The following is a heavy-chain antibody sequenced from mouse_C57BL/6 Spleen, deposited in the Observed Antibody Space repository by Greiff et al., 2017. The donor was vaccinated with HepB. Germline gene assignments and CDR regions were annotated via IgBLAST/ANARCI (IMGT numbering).Heavy chain of an antibody. CDR1: GFSLTSYA. J-gene: IGHJ1*03. CDR3: ARMGYYGSSGYFDV. CDR2: IWTGGGT. V-gene: IGHV2-9-1*01. D-gene: IGHD1-1*01. Sequence: VKLQESGPGLVAPSQSLSITCTVSGFSLTSYAISWVRQPPGKGLEWLGVIWTGGGTNYNSAFKSRLSISKDNSKSQVFLKMNSLQTDDTARYYCARMGYYGSSGYFDVWGTGTTVTVSS.